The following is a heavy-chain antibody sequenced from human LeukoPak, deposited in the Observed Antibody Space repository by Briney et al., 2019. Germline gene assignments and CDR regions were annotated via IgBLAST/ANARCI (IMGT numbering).Heavy chain of an antibody. CDR1: GFTFSSYD. CDR3: AKDFAPAFSATIFSY. CDR2: ISGSGGSM. V-gene: IGHV3-23*01. Sequence: GGTLRLSCAASGFTFSSYDMSWVRQAPGKGLEWVSVISGSGGSMYYADSVKGRFTVSRDNSKNTLYLQMNSLRAKDTAVYYCAKDFAPAFSATIFSYWGQGTLVTVSS. J-gene: IGHJ4*02. D-gene: IGHD3-3*01.